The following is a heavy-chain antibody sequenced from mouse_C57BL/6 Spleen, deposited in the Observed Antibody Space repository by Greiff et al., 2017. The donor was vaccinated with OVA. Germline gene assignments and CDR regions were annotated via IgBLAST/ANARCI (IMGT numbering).Heavy chain of an antibody. V-gene: IGHV1-72*01. J-gene: IGHJ3*01. D-gene: IGHD3-2*02. CDR3: ARNSSGFSWCAY. CDR2: IDPNSGGT. CDR1: GYTFTSYW. Sequence: QVQLQQPGAELVKPGASVKLSCKASGYTFTSYWMHWVKQRPGRGLEWIGRIDPNSGGTKYNEKFKSKATLTVDKPSSTAYMQLSSLTSEESAVYYCARNSSGFSWCAYWGQGTLVTVSA.